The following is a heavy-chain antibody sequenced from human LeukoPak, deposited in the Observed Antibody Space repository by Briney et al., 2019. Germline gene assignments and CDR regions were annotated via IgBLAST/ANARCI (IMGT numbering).Heavy chain of an antibody. CDR3: ARDRDPYGGKPFDY. CDR1: GFTFSSYS. CDR2: ISSSSSYI. D-gene: IGHD4/OR15-4a*01. V-gene: IGHV3-21*01. Sequence: GGSLRLSCAASGFTFSSYSMNWVRQAPGKGLEWVSSISSSSSYIYYADSVKGRFTISRDNAKNSLYLQMNSLRAEDTAVYYCARDRDPYGGKPFDYWGQGTLVTVSS. J-gene: IGHJ4*02.